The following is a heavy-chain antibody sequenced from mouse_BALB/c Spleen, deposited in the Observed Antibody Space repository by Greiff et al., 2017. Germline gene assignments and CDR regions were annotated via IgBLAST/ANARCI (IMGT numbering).Heavy chain of an antibody. J-gene: IGHJ4*01. CDR3: VRRNWDAMDY. V-gene: IGHV10-1*02. CDR2: IRSKSNNYAT. CDR1: GFTFNTYA. Sequence: EVKLVESGGGLVQPKGSLKLSCAASGFTFNTYAMNWVRQAPGKGLEWVARIRSKSNNYATYYADSVKDRFTISRDDSQSMLYLQMNNLKTEDTAMYYCVRRNWDAMDYWGQGTSVTVSS. D-gene: IGHD4-1*01.